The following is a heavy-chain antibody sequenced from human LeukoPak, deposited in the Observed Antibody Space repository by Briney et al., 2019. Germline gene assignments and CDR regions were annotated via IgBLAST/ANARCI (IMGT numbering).Heavy chain of an antibody. CDR1: GFTVSSNY. CDR2: IYSGGTT. Sequence: GGSLRLSCAASGFTVSSNYKSWVRQAPGKGLEWVSVIYSGGTTYYADSVKGRFTISRDNSKNTVYLQMNSLRAEDTAVYYCARNPLTTDDAFDIWGQGTMVTVSS. D-gene: IGHD1-1*01. J-gene: IGHJ3*02. V-gene: IGHV3-66*01. CDR3: ARNPLTTDDAFDI.